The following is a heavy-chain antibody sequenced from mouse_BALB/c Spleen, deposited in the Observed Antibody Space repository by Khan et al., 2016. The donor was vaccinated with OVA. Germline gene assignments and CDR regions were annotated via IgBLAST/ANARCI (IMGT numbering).Heavy chain of an antibody. CDR2: ISSDSITL. CDR3: ARGNWAWFAY. Sequence: EVKLVESGGGLVQPGGSRKLACAASGFTFSSFGMHWVRQAPEKGLEWVAYISSDSITLYYADTVKGRFTIARDKPRNTLFLQMTSLRSEDTARYYCARGNWAWFAYWGQGTLVTVSA. D-gene: IGHD4-1*01. CDR1: GFTFSSFG. J-gene: IGHJ3*01. V-gene: IGHV5-17*02.